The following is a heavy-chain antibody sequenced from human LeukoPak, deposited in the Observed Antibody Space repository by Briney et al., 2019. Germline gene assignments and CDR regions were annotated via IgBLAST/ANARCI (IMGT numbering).Heavy chain of an antibody. Sequence: GGSLRLSCTVSGFTFSSYAMLWVRQAPGKGLEWVAVISYEGSNKYYAHSVKGRFTIPGDNSKNTLYLQMNSLRAEDTAVYYCARGDLLRWDAFDIWGQGTVVTVSS. J-gene: IGHJ3*02. V-gene: IGHV3-30-3*01. CDR2: ISYEGSNK. CDR1: GFTFSSYA. CDR3: ARGDLLRWDAFDI. D-gene: IGHD3-16*01.